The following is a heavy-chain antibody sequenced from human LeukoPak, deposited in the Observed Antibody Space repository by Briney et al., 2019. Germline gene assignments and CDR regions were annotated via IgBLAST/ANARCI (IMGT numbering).Heavy chain of an antibody. J-gene: IGHJ5*02. Sequence: GESLKISCKGSGYSFTSNWITWVRQMPGKGLEWMGRIDPSDSYINYSLSFQGHVTFSADKSISTAYLQWNSLKASDTAMYYCASTQGYCTGGSCYATWGQGTRVTVSS. CDR3: ASTQGYCTGGSCYAT. V-gene: IGHV5-10-1*01. CDR2: IDPSDSYI. D-gene: IGHD2-15*01. CDR1: GYSFTSNW.